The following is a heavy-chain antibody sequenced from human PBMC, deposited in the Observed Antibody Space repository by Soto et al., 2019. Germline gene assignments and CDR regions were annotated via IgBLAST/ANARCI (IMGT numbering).Heavy chain of an antibody. D-gene: IGHD5-12*01. CDR1: GDSISSGYY. J-gene: IGHJ6*02. CDR3: ARLSSGYAGGYYSYFGMDV. CDR2: IYHSGTT. Sequence: SETLSLTCAVSGDSISSGYYWAWIRQPPGKGLEWAASIYHSGTTYYNPSLTSRVTISVETSENQFSLKLSSVTAADTAVYYCARLSSGYAGGYYSYFGMDVWGQGTTVTVSS. V-gene: IGHV4-38-2*01.